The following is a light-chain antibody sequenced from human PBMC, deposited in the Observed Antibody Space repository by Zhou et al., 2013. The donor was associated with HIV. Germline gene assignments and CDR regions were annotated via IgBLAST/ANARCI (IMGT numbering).Light chain of an antibody. Sequence: IVMTQSPATLSVSPGERATLSCRASQSVSSNLAWYQQKPGQAPRLLIYGASTRATGIPARFSGNGSGTEFTLTISGLQSEDFAIYYCQQYNNWPLTFGGGTKVEIK. CDR1: QSVSSN. CDR2: GAS. CDR3: QQYNNWPLT. V-gene: IGKV3D-15*01. J-gene: IGKJ4*01.